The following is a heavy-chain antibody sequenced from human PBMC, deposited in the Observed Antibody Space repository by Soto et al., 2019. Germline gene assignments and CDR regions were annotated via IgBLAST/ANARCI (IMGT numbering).Heavy chain of an antibody. J-gene: IGHJ6*02. V-gene: IGHV3-66*01. CDR2: IYSDGTT. D-gene: IGHD3-22*01. CDR3: ARAAPGGYYWYGMDV. CDR1: GFTVSSHF. Sequence: EVQLVESGGDLVQPGGSLRLSCAASGFTVSSHFMSWVRQAPGKGLEWISVIYSDGTTYYADSLKGRFTISRDKSTNTLYLQMNSLRAEDTALYYCARAAPGGYYWYGMDVWGQGTTVTVSS.